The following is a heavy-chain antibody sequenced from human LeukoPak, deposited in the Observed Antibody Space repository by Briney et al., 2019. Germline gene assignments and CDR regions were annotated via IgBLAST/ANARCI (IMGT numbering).Heavy chain of an antibody. D-gene: IGHD4-23*01. Sequence: PSETLSLTCTVSGGSISSSSYFWDWIRQPPGKGLEWIGSIHYSGSTYNNLSLKSRVTISVDTSKNQFSLKLSSVTAADTAVYYCARDGAGGYFDYWGQGTLVTVSS. CDR1: GGSISSSSYF. CDR3: ARDGAGGYFDY. V-gene: IGHV4-39*07. J-gene: IGHJ4*02. CDR2: IHYSGST.